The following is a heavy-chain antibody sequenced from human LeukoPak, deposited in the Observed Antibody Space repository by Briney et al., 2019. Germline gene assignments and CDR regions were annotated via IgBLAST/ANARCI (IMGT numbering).Heavy chain of an antibody. D-gene: IGHD2-2*01. V-gene: IGHV4-39*07. CDR3: ARDLYAPDY. CDR1: GGSVSSNNHY. Sequence: SETLSLTCSVSGGSVSSNNHYWGWIRQPPGKGLEWIGSIYYSGSTYYNPSLKSRVTISVDTSKNQFSLKLSSVTAADTAVYYCARDLYAPDYWGQGTLVTVSS. CDR2: IYYSGST. J-gene: IGHJ4*02.